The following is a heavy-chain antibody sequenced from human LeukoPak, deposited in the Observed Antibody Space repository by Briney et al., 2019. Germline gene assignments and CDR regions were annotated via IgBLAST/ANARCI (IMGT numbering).Heavy chain of an antibody. CDR1: GFTFSSYG. D-gene: IGHD4-17*01. CDR3: GKDEDHDYGDYYFDS. J-gene: IGHJ4*02. V-gene: IGHV3-30*18. Sequence: GRSLRLSCAASGFTFSSYGMHWVRQAPGKGLEWVAGISYDGSNKYYADSVKGRFTISRDDSKNTLYLQMNSLRAEDTAVYYCGKDEDHDYGDYYFDSWGQGTLVTVSS. CDR2: ISYDGSNK.